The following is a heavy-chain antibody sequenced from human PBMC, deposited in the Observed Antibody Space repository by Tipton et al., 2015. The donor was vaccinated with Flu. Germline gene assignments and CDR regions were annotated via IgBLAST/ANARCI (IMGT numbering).Heavy chain of an antibody. V-gene: IGHV4-59*01. Sequence: TLSLSCSVSDGSIVPYYWTWIRQPPGKGLEWMAYINYRGNTNYNPSLKSRVTISVDRSKNQFSLKPSSVTAADTAVYYCARMVTDYHYGMDVWGQGTTVTVTS. CDR1: DGSIVPYY. CDR3: ARMVTDYHYGMDV. J-gene: IGHJ6*02. D-gene: IGHD5-18*01. CDR2: INYRGNT.